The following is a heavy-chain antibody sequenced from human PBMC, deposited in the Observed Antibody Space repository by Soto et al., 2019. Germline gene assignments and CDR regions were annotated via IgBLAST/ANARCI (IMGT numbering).Heavy chain of an antibody. CDR2: INHSGST. CDR3: ARADSSSRPKNWFDP. V-gene: IGHV4-34*01. D-gene: IGHD6-13*01. Sequence: PSETLSLTCAVYGGSFSGYYWSWIRQPPGKGLEWIGEINHSGSTNYNPSLKSRVTISVDTSKNQFSLKLSSVTAADTAVYYCARADSSSRPKNWFDPWGQGTPVTVSS. CDR1: GGSFSGYY. J-gene: IGHJ5*02.